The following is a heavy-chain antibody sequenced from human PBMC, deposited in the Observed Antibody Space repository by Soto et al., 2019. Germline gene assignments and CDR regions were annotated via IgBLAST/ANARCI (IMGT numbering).Heavy chain of an antibody. CDR3: ASNSYEYTFYDY. CDR1: GGSFSGYY. D-gene: IGHD5-18*01. J-gene: IGHJ4*02. CDR2: INHSGST. Sequence: PSETLSLTCAVYGGSFSGYYWSWIRQPPGKGLEWIGEINHSGSTNYNPSLKSRVTISVDTSKKQFSLKLSSVTAADTAVYYCASNSYEYTFYDYWGQGTLVTVSS. V-gene: IGHV4-34*01.